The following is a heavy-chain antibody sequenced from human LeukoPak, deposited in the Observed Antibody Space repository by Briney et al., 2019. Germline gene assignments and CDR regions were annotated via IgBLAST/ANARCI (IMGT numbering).Heavy chain of an antibody. CDR1: GFTFSSYG. CDR3: AKSSNYYYNYGMDV. CDR2: IWYDGSNK. Sequence: GGSLRLSCAASGFTFSSYGMHWVRQAPGKGLEWVAVIWYDGSNKYYADSVKGRFTISRDNSKNTLYLQMNSLRAEDTALYYCAKSSNYYYNYGMDVWGQGTTVTVSS. J-gene: IGHJ6*02. D-gene: IGHD5/OR15-5a*01. V-gene: IGHV3-30*02.